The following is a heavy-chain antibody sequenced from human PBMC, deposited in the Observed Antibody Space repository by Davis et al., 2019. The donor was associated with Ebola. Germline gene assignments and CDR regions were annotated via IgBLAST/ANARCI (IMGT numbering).Heavy chain of an antibody. J-gene: IGHJ3*02. CDR2: INPHGGGT. CDR3: ARGRSSSRWAFDI. CDR1: GYIFIGYY. Sequence: ASVKVSCKASGYIFIGYYIHWVRQAPGQGLEWMGWINPHGGGTKYAQRFQDRLNLTRDMSISTAYMDLSRLKSDDTAVYYCARGRSSSRWAFDIWGQRTMVTVSS. D-gene: IGHD6-13*01. V-gene: IGHV1-2*02.